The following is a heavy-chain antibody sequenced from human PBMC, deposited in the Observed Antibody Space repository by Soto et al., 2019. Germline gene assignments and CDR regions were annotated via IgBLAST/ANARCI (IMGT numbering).Heavy chain of an antibody. J-gene: IGHJ4*02. Sequence: GGFLRLSCAASGFTFSSYAMSWVRQAPGKGLEWVSAISGSGGSTYYADSVKGRFTISRDNSKNTLYLQMNSLRAEDTAVYYCAKASSSWSGNFDYWGQGTLVTVSS. V-gene: IGHV3-23*01. CDR3: AKASSSWSGNFDY. CDR1: GFTFSSYA. D-gene: IGHD6-13*01. CDR2: ISGSGGST.